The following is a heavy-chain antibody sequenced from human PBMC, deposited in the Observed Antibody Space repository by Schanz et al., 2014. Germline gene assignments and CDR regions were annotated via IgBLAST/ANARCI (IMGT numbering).Heavy chain of an antibody. CDR1: GFTFSSYS. V-gene: IGHV3-7*01. Sequence: EVQLVESGGGLVQPGGSLRLSCAASGFTFSSYSMNWVRQAPGKGLEWVANIKHDGSVKDYVDSVEGRFTISRDNSKNTVYLQMNSLRPGDTAVYYCARESSNDIVLVPGAVFDHWGQGILVTVSS. CDR2: IKHDGSVK. CDR3: ARESSNDIVLVPGAVFDH. J-gene: IGHJ4*02. D-gene: IGHD2-2*01.